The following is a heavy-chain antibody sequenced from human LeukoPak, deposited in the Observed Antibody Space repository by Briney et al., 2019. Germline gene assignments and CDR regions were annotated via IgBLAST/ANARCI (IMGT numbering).Heavy chain of an antibody. CDR3: ARGGPPSCSGGSCYRKNYYYYYMEV. D-gene: IGHD2-15*01. Sequence: SETLSLTCTVSGGSISSGSYYWSWIRQPAGKGLEWIGRIYTSGSTNYNPSLKSRVTISVDTSKNQFSLKLSSVTAADTAVYYCARGGPPSCSGGSCYRKNYYYYYMEVWGKGTTVTISS. CDR1: GGSISSGSYY. CDR2: IYTSGST. V-gene: IGHV4-61*02. J-gene: IGHJ6*03.